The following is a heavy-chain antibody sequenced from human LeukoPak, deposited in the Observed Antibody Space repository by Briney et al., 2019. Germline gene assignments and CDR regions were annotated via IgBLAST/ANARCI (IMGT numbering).Heavy chain of an antibody. CDR2: INPNSGVT. CDR1: GYTFTDSY. D-gene: IGHD5-12*01. V-gene: IGHV1-2*02. Sequence: ASVKVSCKTSGYTFTDSYMHWVRQAPGQGLEWMGWINPNSGVTNYTQKFQGRVTMTRDTSISSAYMELSRLRSDDTAVYYCAKLGYDVDEFPDAFHIWGQGTMVTVSS. CDR3: AKLGYDVDEFPDAFHI. J-gene: IGHJ3*02.